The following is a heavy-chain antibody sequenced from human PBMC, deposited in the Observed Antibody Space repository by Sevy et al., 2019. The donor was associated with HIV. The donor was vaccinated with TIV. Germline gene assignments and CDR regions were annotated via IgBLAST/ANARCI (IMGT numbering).Heavy chain of an antibody. CDR1: GFTFTNFP. CDR2: ISFNGNHE. V-gene: IGHV3-30-3*01. J-gene: IGHJ4*02. CDR3: TNNRGYCIDGVCGEYFDS. D-gene: IGHD2-8*01. Sequence: GGSLRLSCAASGFTFTNFPMHWVRQAPGRGLEWVAIISFNGNHEFYADSVKGRFTISRDNSKSTLYLQMNSLKSDDTAVYYCTNNRGYCIDGVCGEYFDSWGQGTLVTVSS.